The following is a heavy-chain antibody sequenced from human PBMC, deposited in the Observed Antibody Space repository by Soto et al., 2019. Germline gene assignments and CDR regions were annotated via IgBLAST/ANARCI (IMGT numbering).Heavy chain of an antibody. Sequence: PGGSLRLSCAASGFTFSRYAMNWGRQAPGKGLEWVSAISASGGSTYYADSVKGRFTISRDNSKNTLYLQMNSLGAEDTAVYYCAKGGPHGSGTYYVIDYWGQGTLVTVSS. CDR1: GFTFSRYA. CDR3: AKGGPHGSGTYYVIDY. D-gene: IGHD3-10*01. V-gene: IGHV3-23*01. CDR2: ISASGGST. J-gene: IGHJ4*02.